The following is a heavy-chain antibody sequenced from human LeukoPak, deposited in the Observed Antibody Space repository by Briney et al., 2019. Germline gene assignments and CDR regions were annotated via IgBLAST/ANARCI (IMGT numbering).Heavy chain of an antibody. J-gene: IGHJ6*02. CDR2: IYYSGTT. Sequence: PETLSLTCAVSGGSIGSYYWSWLRQPPGRGLEWVGYIYYSGTTNYNPSLKSRVTISVDTSKNQFSLKLTSVTAADTAIYYCAREDPQTTVPEGLDVWGQGTTVTVSS. CDR3: AREDPQTTVPEGLDV. CDR1: GGSIGSYY. V-gene: IGHV4-59*01. D-gene: IGHD4-17*01.